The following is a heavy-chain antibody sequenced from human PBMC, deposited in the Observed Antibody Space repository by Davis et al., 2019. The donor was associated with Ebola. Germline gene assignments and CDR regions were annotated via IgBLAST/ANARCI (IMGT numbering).Heavy chain of an antibody. V-gene: IGHV4-34*08. CDR2: INHSGST. CDR3: AIPSGRYYYYYGMDV. CDR1: GFTFSDYY. Sequence: LRLSCAASGFTFSDYYMSWIRQPPGKGLEWIGEINHSGSTNYNPSLKSRVTISVDTSKNQFSLKLSSVTAADTAVYYCAIPSGRYYYYYGMDVWGQGTTVTVSS. D-gene: IGHD6-19*01. J-gene: IGHJ6*02.